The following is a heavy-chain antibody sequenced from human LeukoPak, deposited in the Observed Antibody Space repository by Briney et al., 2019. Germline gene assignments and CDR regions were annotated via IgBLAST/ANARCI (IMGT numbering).Heavy chain of an antibody. D-gene: IGHD4-23*01. Sequence: GGSLRLSCAACGFSSSTQTMNWGRQAPGQGLERVAGIQHDGGRTYYADSVKGRFTISRDNSKNTLYLEMNSLTPEDTALYYCEREHYSDNSWDWYFDLWGRGILVTVSS. CDR2: IQHDGGRT. J-gene: IGHJ2*01. CDR3: EREHYSDNSWDWYFDL. V-gene: IGHV3-30-3*01. CDR1: GFSSSTQT.